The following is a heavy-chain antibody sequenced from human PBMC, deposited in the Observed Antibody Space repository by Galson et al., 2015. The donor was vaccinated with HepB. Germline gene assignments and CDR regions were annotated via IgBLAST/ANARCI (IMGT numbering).Heavy chain of an antibody. Sequence: SLRLSCEASGFTVSSNYMRWVRQAPGKGLERVSVIYSGGSTYYNPYLKSRVTISVDTSTNHFSLKLRSVTAADTAVYYCARKDIVVVVAARYNWFDPWGQGTLVTVSS. V-gene: IGHV3-66*01. CDR1: GFTVSSNY. CDR2: IYSGGST. CDR3: ARKDIVVVVAARYNWFDP. D-gene: IGHD2-15*01. J-gene: IGHJ5*02.